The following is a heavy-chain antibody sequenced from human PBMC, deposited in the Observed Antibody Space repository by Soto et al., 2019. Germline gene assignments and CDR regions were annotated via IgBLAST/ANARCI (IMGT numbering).Heavy chain of an antibody. CDR2: ISYEGSNK. CDR1: GFTFSSYA. V-gene: IGHV3-30-3*01. Sequence: QVQLVASGGGVVQPGRSLRLSCAASGFTFSSYAMHWVRQAPGKGLVWVAVISYEGSNKYYADSVKGRFTISRDNSKSALNLQTDSLSANNTAVYYCVSTCGGDCYKAFDIWGQGTMVTVSS. J-gene: IGHJ3*02. D-gene: IGHD2-21*02. CDR3: VSTCGGDCYKAFDI.